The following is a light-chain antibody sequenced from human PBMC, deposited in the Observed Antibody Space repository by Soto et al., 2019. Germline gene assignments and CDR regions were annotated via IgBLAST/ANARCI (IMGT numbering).Light chain of an antibody. V-gene: IGLV2-14*01. J-gene: IGLJ1*01. CDR3: GSYTTSSNYV. Sequence: QSALTQPASVSGSPGQSITISCTGTSSDIDAYNYVSWYQQHPGKAPKLMIYDVSNRPSGISNRFSGFKSGNTASLTISGLQAEDEADYYCGSYTTSSNYVFGTGTKVTVL. CDR1: SSDIDAYNY. CDR2: DVS.